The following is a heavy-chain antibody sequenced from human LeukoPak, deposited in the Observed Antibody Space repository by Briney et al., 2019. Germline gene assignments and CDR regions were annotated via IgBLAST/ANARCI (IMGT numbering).Heavy chain of an antibody. CDR3: ARDTIMYYDFWSGSRGWFDP. D-gene: IGHD3-3*01. CDR1: GGSISSSSYY. V-gene: IGHV4-39*07. CDR2: IYYSGST. Sequence: PSETLSLTCTVSGGSISSSSYYWGWIRQPPGKGLEWIGSIYYSGSTYYNPSLKSRVTIPVDTSKNQFSLKLSSVTAADTAVYYCARDTIMYYDFWSGSRGWFDPWGQGTLVTVSS. J-gene: IGHJ5*02.